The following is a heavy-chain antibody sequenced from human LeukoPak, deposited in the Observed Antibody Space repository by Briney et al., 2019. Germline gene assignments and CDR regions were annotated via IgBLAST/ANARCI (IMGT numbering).Heavy chain of an antibody. CDR1: GFTFSSYG. CDR3: AREGPGYSSGWYHGDFDY. D-gene: IGHD6-19*01. CDR2: IRYDGSNR. J-gene: IGHJ4*02. V-gene: IGHV3-30*02. Sequence: GGSLRLSCAASGFTFSSYGMHWVRQAPGKGLEWVAFIRYDGSNRYYADSVKGRFTISRDNAKNSLYLQMNSLRAEDTAVYYCAREGPGYSSGWYHGDFDYWGQGTLVTVSS.